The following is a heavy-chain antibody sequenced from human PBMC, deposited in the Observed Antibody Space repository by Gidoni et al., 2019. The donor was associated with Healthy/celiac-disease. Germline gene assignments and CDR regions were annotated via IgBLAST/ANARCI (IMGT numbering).Heavy chain of an antibody. CDR1: GYSFTSYW. Sequence: EVQLVQSGAEVKKPGESLKISCKGSGYSFTSYWIGWVRQMPGKGLEWMGIIHPGDSDTRYSPSFQGQVTISADKSISTAYLQWSSLKASDTAMYYCARRGAAAVNMEYYYYGMDVWGQGTTVTVSS. CDR3: ARRGAAAVNMEYYYYGMDV. CDR2: IHPGDSDT. V-gene: IGHV5-51*01. J-gene: IGHJ6*02. D-gene: IGHD6-13*01.